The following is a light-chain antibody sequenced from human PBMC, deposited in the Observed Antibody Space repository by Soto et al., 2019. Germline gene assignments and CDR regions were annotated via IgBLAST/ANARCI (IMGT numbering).Light chain of an antibody. J-gene: IGKJ1*01. V-gene: IGKV2-28*01. Sequence: DIVMTQSPLSLPVTPGEPASISCRSSQSLLHSNGYNYLDWYLQKPGQSPQLLNYLGSNRASGVPDRFSGSGSGTDFTLKSSRVEAEDVGVYYCMQALQTPRTFGQGTKVEIK. CDR2: LGS. CDR1: QSLLHSNGYNY. CDR3: MQALQTPRT.